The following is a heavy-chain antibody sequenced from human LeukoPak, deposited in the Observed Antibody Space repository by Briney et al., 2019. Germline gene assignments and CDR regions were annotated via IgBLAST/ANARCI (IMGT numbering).Heavy chain of an antibody. CDR2: INSSSSYI. CDR1: GFTFSSYS. CDR3: ARDREVRGVIRYMDV. D-gene: IGHD3-10*01. V-gene: IGHV3-21*01. J-gene: IGHJ6*03. Sequence: PGGSLTLSCAASGFTFSSYSMNWVRQAPGKGLEWVSSINSSSSYIYYADSVKGRFTISRDNAKNSLYLQMNSLRAEDTAVYYCARDREVRGVIRYMDVWGKGTTVTVSS.